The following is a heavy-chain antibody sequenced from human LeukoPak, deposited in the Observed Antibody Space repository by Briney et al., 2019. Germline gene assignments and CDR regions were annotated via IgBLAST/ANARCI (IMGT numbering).Heavy chain of an antibody. CDR1: GLTFSSYG. V-gene: IGHV3-33*01. CDR3: ARDGSYYDILTGYSIHSYFDY. J-gene: IGHJ4*02. D-gene: IGHD3-9*01. CDR2: IWYDGSNK. Sequence: GRSLRLSCAASGLTFSSYGMHWVRQAPGKGLEWVAVIWYDGSNKYYADSVKGRFTISRDNSKNTLYLQMNSLRAEDTAVYYCARDGSYYDILTGYSIHSYFDYWGQGTLVTVSS.